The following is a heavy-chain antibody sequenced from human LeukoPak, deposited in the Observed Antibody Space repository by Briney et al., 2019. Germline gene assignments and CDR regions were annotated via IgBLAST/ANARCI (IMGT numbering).Heavy chain of an antibody. J-gene: IGHJ5*02. CDR2: IYYSGST. D-gene: IGHD3-16*02. CDR1: GGSISSYY. V-gene: IGHV4-59*01. CDR3: ARFIDEIDNWFDP. Sequence: SETLSLTCSVSGGSISSYYWSWIRQPPGKGLEWIGYIYYSGSTTYKPSLKSRVTISVDTSKNQFSLKLSSVTAADTAVYYCARFIDEIDNWFDPWGQGTLVTVSS.